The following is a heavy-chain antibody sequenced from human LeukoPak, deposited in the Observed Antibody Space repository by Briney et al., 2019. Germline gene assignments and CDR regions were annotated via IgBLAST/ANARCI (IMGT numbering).Heavy chain of an antibody. CDR2: ISNSGSTT. V-gene: IGHV3-48*04. CDR3: ARDNYDSSGYCFD. J-gene: IGHJ4*02. D-gene: IGHD3-22*01. CDR1: GFTFSSYG. Sequence: GGSLRLSCAASGFTFSSYGMNWVRQAPGKGLEWVSYISNSGSTTHYADSVKGRFTISRDNAKKSLYLQMNSLRAEDTAVYYCARDNYDSSGYCFDWGQGTLVTVSS.